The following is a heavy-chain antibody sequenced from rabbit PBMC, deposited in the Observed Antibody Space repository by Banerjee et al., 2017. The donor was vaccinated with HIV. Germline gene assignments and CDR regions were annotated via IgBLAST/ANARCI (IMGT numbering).Heavy chain of an antibody. Sequence: QSLEESGGGLVQPEGSLTLTCTASGFSFINNYYMCWVRQAPGKGLEWIGCIYAGSSGSIYHASWAKGRFTISKTSSTTVTLQMTSLTAADTATYFCARGDDLYAIYAGLGSLYFSLWGQGTLVTVS. CDR2: IYAGSSGSI. D-gene: IGHD4-2*01. CDR1: GFSFINNYY. V-gene: IGHV1S40*01. J-gene: IGHJ4*01. CDR3: ARGDDLYAIYAGLGSLYFSL.